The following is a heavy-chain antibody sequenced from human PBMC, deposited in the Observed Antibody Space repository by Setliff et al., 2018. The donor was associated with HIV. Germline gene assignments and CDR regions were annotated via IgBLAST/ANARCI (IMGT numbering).Heavy chain of an antibody. CDR1: GFTISNAW. CDR3: TTSSGSFYQYYYYMDV. D-gene: IGHD1-26*01. J-gene: IGHJ6*03. V-gene: IGHV3-15*01. CDR2: IKTKADGGTT. Sequence: GSLRLSCAASGFTISNAWMSWVRQAPGKGLEWVGRIKTKADGGTTDYAAPVKGRFTISRDDSQNTLYLQMNTLKTEDTAVYYCTTSSGSFYQYYYYMDVWGKGTTVTVSS.